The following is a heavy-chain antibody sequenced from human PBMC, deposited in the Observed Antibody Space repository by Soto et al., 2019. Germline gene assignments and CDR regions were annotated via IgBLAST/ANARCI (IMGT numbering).Heavy chain of an antibody. D-gene: IGHD6-19*01. V-gene: IGHV3-48*02. CDR1: GFTFSSYS. CDR2: ISSSSSTI. CDR3: ARDPDLAVAGTNWFDP. J-gene: IGHJ5*02. Sequence: GGSLRLSCAASGFTFSSYSMNWVRQAPGKGLEWVSYISSSSSTIYYADSVKGRFTISRDNAKNSLYLQMNSLRDEDTAVYYCARDPDLAVAGTNWFDPWGQGTLVTVSS.